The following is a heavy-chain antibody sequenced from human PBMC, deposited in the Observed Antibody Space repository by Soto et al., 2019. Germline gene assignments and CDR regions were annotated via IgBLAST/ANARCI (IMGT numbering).Heavy chain of an antibody. CDR3: AKDLYGAGWYNYFDP. Sequence: QVHLVESGGGVVQPGRSLRLSCAASGFTFSTTGMHWVRQAPGKGLEWVAMISHDGGVKHYTDSVKGRFTISRDTSNNTVYLQMNSLRPEDTAMYNCAKDLYGAGWYNYFDPWGQGTLVTVSS. V-gene: IGHV3-30*18. CDR2: ISHDGGVK. CDR1: GFTFSTTG. D-gene: IGHD6-19*01. J-gene: IGHJ5*02.